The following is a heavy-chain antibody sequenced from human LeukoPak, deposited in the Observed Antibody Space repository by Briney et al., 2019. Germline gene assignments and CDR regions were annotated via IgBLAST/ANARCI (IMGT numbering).Heavy chain of an antibody. CDR1: GYTFTMYQ. CDR3: GREQRGGLSGNLGGLFASYYTYYYMDV. D-gene: IGHD1-26*01. Sequence: EASVKVSCKASGYTFTMYQIHWVRQAPGQGLEWMGMINPSDGATTYAQRFQGRVTLIRDMSTTTVYMDLHSLRFEDTAVYFCGREQRGGLSGNLGGLFASYYTYYYMDVWGRGTTVTVSS. CDR2: INPSDGAT. J-gene: IGHJ6*03. V-gene: IGHV1-46*01.